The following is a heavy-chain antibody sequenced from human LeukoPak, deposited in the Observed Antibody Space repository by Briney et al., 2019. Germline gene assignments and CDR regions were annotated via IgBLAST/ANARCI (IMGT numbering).Heavy chain of an antibody. Sequence: ASVKVSCKASGYTFTSYFISWVRQAPGQGLEWMGWISVYNSNTNYAQKLQDRVTMTTDTSTSTAYMELRSLRSDDTAVYYCARVFSRGGGWHFDYWGQGTLVTVSS. J-gene: IGHJ4*02. D-gene: IGHD2-15*01. CDR1: GYTFTSYF. CDR2: ISVYNSNT. V-gene: IGHV1-18*01. CDR3: ARVFSRGGGWHFDY.